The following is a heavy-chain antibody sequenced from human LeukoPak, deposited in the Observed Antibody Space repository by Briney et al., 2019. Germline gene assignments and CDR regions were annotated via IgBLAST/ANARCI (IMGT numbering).Heavy chain of an antibody. CDR1: RHTFTSNY. V-gene: IGHV1-46*01. Sequence: ASVKVSRKASRHTFTSNYLHWVGQAPGQGLEWMGVINPRGGGTTYAQNFQGRVTMTRDTSTSTVYMELSSLRSDDTAVYYCARGYDNTNFDYWGQGTLVTVSS. D-gene: IGHD1-1*01. J-gene: IGHJ4*02. CDR2: INPRGGGT. CDR3: ARGYDNTNFDY.